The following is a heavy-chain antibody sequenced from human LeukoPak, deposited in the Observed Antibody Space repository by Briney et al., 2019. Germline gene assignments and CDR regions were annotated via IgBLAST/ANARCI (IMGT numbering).Heavy chain of an antibody. CDR1: GGTFSSYA. CDR3: ARESKYQLLPNFYYYYYMDA. D-gene: IGHD2-2*01. V-gene: IGHV1-69*05. Sequence: SVRVSCKASGGTFSSYAISWLRQAPGQGLEWMGRIIPIFGTANYAQKFQGRVTITTDESTSTAYMELSSLRSEDTAVYYCARESKYQLLPNFYYYYYMDAWGKGTTVTVSS. J-gene: IGHJ6*03. CDR2: IIPIFGTA.